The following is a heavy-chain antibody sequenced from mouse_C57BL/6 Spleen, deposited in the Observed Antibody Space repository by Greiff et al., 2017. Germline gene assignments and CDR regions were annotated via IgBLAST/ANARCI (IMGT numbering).Heavy chain of an antibody. CDR3: TRWVTTWYFDV. D-gene: IGHD2-2*01. Sequence: VKLQESGAELVRPGASVTLSCKASGYTFTDYEMHWVKQTPVHGLEWIGAIDPETGGTAYNQKFKGKAILTADKSSSTAYMALRSLTSEDSAVYYCTRWVTTWYFDVWGTGTTVIVSS. CDR2: IDPETGGT. J-gene: IGHJ1*03. V-gene: IGHV1-15*01. CDR1: GYTFTDYE.